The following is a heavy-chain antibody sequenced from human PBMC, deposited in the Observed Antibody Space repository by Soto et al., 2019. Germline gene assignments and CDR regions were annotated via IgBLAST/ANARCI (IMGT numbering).Heavy chain of an antibody. CDR3: AKARAQYYDFWSGYPVDY. D-gene: IGHD3-3*01. Sequence: GGSLRLSCSASGFTFSAYGMHWVRQAPGKGLEWVAAISHDGTNKNYGDSVKGRFTISRDNSKKTLYLQMNSLRAEDTAVYYCAKARAQYYDFWSGYPVDYWGQGTLVTVSS. CDR1: GFTFSAYG. V-gene: IGHV3-30*18. J-gene: IGHJ4*02. CDR2: ISHDGTNK.